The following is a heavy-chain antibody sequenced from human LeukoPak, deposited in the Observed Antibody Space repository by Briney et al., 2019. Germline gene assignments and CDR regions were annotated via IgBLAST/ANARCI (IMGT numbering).Heavy chain of an antibody. J-gene: IGHJ5*02. CDR3: ARTLGDYVWGGYRLRRFDP. CDR2: INPNSGGT. D-gene: IGHD3-16*02. V-gene: IGHV1-2*02. Sequence: ASVKVSCKASGYTFTGYYMHWVRQAPGQGLEWMGWINPNSGGTNYAQKLQGRVTMTTDTSTSTAYMELRSLRSDDTAVYYCARTLGDYVWGGYRLRRFDPWGQGTLVTVSS. CDR1: GYTFTGYY.